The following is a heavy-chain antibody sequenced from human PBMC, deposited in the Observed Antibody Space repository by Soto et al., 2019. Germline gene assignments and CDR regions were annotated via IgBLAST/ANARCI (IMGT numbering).Heavy chain of an antibody. CDR2: TDPSDSYT. D-gene: IGHD3-3*01. V-gene: IGHV5-10-1*01. CDR1: GYSFTSYW. Sequence: GESLKISCKGSGYSFTSYWISWVRQMPGKGLEWMGRTDPSDSYTNYSPSFQGHVTISADKSISTAYLQWSSLKASDTAMYYCAMEYYDFWRGYYTPPNAIDFSCQTTIVTVSS. J-gene: IGHJ3*01. CDR3: AMEYYDFWRGYYTPPNAIDF.